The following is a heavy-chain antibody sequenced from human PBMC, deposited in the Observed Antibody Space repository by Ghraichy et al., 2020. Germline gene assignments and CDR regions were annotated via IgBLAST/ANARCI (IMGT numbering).Heavy chain of an antibody. V-gene: IGHV3-48*02. J-gene: IGHJ6*02. D-gene: IGHD4-23*01. CDR1: GFSFGSYG. CDR3: ARGSTVVRFFYYAGMDV. CDR2: ISSSSRNI. Sequence: GGSLRLSCVGSGFSFGSYGMNWVRQSPGKGLEWVSYISSSSRNIFYAESVEGRFTISRDNAQNSVDLQMKSLRDEDTAVYYCARGSTVVRFFYYAGMDVWGQGTTVTVSS.